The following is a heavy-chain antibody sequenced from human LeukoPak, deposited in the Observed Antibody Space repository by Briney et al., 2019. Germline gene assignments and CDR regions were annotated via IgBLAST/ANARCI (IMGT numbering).Heavy chain of an antibody. J-gene: IGHJ5*02. D-gene: IGHD2-2*01. CDR1: GGSFSGYS. CDR2: INHSGST. V-gene: IGHV4-34*01. Sequence: SETLSLTCAVYGGSFSGYSWSWIRQPPGKGLEWIGDINHSGSTNYNPSLKSRVTISVDTSKNQFSLKLSAVTAADTAVYYCARGSTSFNWFDPWGQGTLVTVSS. CDR3: ARGSTSFNWFDP.